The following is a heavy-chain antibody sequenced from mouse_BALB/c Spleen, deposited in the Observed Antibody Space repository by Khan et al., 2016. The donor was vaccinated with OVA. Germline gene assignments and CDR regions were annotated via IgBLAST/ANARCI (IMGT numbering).Heavy chain of an antibody. V-gene: IGHV1-69*02. D-gene: IGHD1-1*01. J-gene: IGHJ2*01. CDR1: GYTFTSYW. CDR2: IYPSDSYA. Sequence: QVQLQQSGAELVRPGASVKLSCKASGYTFTSYWINWLKQRPGQGLEWIGNIYPSDSYATYNPTFKDQATLTVDKSSSTAYMQLSSPTAEDSAVYYCTGKGYYYGFDYWGQGTTLTVSS. CDR3: TGKGYYYGFDY.